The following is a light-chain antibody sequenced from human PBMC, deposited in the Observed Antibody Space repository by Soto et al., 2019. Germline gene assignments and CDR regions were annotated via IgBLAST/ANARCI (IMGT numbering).Light chain of an antibody. CDR1: SCDVRRYNY. Sequence: QSVLTQPASVSATPGESATISCSGHSCDVRRYNYVSWYQHHPGRAPKLMIYDVSNRQSGISNRFSGSKSGNTASLPISGLQAEDEADYYCSSYTSSVTPYYVFGRGTKVSV. V-gene: IGLV2-14*03. CDR2: DVS. CDR3: SSYTSSVTPYYV. J-gene: IGLJ1*01.